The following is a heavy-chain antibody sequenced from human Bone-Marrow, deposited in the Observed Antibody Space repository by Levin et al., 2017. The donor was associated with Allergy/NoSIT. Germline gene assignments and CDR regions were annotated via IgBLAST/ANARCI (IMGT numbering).Heavy chain of an antibody. Sequence: GGSLRLSCAASKFIFKNYAMAWLRQAPGQGLEWVSAVSGSGDQTHHADSVRGRFTISRDNSKDTLFLQMNNLRAEDTAVYFCAKGGVAAPPFYWGQGTLVTVSS. CDR2: VSGSGDQT. J-gene: IGHJ4*02. CDR1: KFIFKNYA. V-gene: IGHV3-23*01. CDR3: AKGGVAAPPFY. D-gene: IGHD3-10*01.